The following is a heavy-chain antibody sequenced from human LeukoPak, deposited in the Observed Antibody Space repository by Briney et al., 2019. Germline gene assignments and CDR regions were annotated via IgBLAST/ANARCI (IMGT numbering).Heavy chain of an antibody. CDR2: ISSSSSYI. V-gene: IGHV3-21*01. J-gene: IGHJ4*02. Sequence: PGGSLRLSCAASVFTFSSYSMNWARQAPGKGLEWVSSISSSSSYIYYADSVKGRFTISRDNAKNSLYLQMNSLRAEDTAVYYCARDALSGGFDYWGQGTLVTVSS. D-gene: IGHD2-15*01. CDR1: VFTFSSYS. CDR3: ARDALSGGFDY.